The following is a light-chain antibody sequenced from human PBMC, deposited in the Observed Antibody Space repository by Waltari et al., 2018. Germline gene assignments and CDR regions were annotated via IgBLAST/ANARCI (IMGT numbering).Light chain of an antibody. J-gene: IGLJ2*01. CDR3: DSRDSSGNHEV. CDR1: SPRRYH. Sequence: SSELTQDPVVSVALGQTVRITCQGDSPRRYHESWYQQKPGQAPVLVIYGQNNRPSGIADRFSGSTSGNTASLTITGAQAEDEADYYCDSRDSSGNHEVFGGGTKLTVL. V-gene: IGLV3-19*01. CDR2: GQN.